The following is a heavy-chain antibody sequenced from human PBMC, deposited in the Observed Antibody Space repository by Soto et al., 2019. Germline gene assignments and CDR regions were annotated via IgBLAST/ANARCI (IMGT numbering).Heavy chain of an antibody. J-gene: IGHJ5*02. CDR1: GFIFSRYG. CDR3: ARDQGSHGYYYVGYFDP. V-gene: IGHV3-33*01. D-gene: IGHD3-22*01. CDR2: IWDDGSNK. Sequence: QVHLVESGGGVVQPGRSLRLSCAASGFIFSRYGMHWVRQAPGKGLEWVAVIWDDGSNKNYADSVKGRFTISRDNSKNTLYLQMNSLRVDDMALYYCARDQGSHGYYYVGYFDPLGQGTMVTVSS.